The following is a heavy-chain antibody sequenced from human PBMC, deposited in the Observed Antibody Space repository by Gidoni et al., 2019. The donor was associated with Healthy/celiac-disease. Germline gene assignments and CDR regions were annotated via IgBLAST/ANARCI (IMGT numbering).Heavy chain of an antibody. D-gene: IGHD6-13*01. Sequence: EVQLVACGGGRVKPGGSVRVDWAGSGFTCSSYSMNWVRQAPGRGLEWVSSITSSSSYIYYAAAVKGRFTISRDNAKNSLYLQMNSLRADDTAVYYCARATYSRSWSVDAFDIWGQGTMVTVSS. CDR1: GFTCSSYS. V-gene: IGHV3-21*01. CDR3: ARATYSRSWSVDAFDI. CDR2: ITSSSSYI. J-gene: IGHJ3*02.